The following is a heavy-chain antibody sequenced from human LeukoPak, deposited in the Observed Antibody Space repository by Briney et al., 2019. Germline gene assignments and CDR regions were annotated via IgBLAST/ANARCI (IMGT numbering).Heavy chain of an antibody. J-gene: IGHJ4*02. Sequence: SETLSLTCTLSGGSISSGDYYWSWIRQPPGKGLEWIGYIYYSGSTYYNPSLKSRVTLSVDTSKNQFSLKLSSVTAADTAVYYCARDPAYGGNPGFDYWGQGTLVTVSS. D-gene: IGHD4-23*01. CDR1: GGSISSGDYY. CDR2: IYYSGST. V-gene: IGHV4-30-4*08. CDR3: ARDPAYGGNPGFDY.